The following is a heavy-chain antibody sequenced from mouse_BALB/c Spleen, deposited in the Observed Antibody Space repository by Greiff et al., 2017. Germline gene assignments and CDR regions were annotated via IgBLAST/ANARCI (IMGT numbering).Heavy chain of an antibody. CDR1: GYTFTSYW. CDR3: ARSGDDGYYGFAY. V-gene: IGHV1-87*01. Sequence: VQGVESGAELARPGASVKLSCKASGYTFTSYWMQWVKQRAGQGLEWIGAIYPGDGDTRYTQKFKGKATLTADKSSSTAYMQLSSLASEDSAVYYCARSGDDGYYGFAYWGQGTLVTVSA. CDR2: IYPGDGDT. J-gene: IGHJ3*01. D-gene: IGHD2-3*01.